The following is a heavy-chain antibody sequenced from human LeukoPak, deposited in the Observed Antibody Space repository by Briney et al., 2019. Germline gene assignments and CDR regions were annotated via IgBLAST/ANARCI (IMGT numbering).Heavy chain of an antibody. J-gene: IGHJ4*02. Sequence: PSETLSLTCTVSTGSINNHYWSWIRQPPGGGLEWIGYIHTTGTTNYNPSLESRVTISVDTSSDQFSLKLSSVTAADTAVYYCARSGPYSSSWYKYWGQGILVTVSS. D-gene: IGHD6-13*01. CDR1: TGSINNHY. V-gene: IGHV4-4*09. CDR2: IHTTGTT. CDR3: ARSGPYSSSWYKY.